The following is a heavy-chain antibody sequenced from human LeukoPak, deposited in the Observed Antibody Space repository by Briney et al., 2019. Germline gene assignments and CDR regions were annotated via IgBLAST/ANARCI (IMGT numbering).Heavy chain of an antibody. Sequence: GGSLRLSCAASGFTFSSYAMHWVRQAPGKGLEWVAVISYDGSNKYYADSVKGRSTISRDNSKNTLYLQMNSLRAEDTAVYYCARDGVMITFGGVIARDSWFDPWGQETLVTVSS. CDR2: ISYDGSNK. J-gene: IGHJ5*02. D-gene: IGHD3-16*02. CDR1: GFTFSSYA. CDR3: ARDGVMITFGGVIARDSWFDP. V-gene: IGHV3-30*04.